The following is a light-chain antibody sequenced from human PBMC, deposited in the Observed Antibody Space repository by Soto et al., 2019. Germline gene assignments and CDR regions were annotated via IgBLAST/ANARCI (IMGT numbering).Light chain of an antibody. CDR3: SSYTSSSTYV. Sequence: QSALTQPASVSGSPGQSITIPCTGTSSDIGGYNDVSWYQQHPGKAPKLMIYEVSNRPSGVSNRFSGSKSGNTASLTISGLQADDEADYYCSSYTSSSTYVFGTGTKLTVL. J-gene: IGLJ1*01. CDR1: SSDIGGYND. CDR2: EVS. V-gene: IGLV2-14*01.